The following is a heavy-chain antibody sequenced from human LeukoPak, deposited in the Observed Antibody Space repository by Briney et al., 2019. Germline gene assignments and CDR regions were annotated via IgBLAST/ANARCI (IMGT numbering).Heavy chain of an antibody. CDR2: INHSGST. Sequence: SETLSLTCAVYGGSFSGYYWSWIRQPPGKGLEWIGEINHSGSTNYNPSLKSRVTISVDTSKNQFSLKLSSVTAADTAVYYCARQSGWHVDYYYYYGMDVWGQGTTVTVSS. CDR3: ARQSGWHVDYYYYYGMDV. CDR1: GGSFSGYY. V-gene: IGHV4-34*01. J-gene: IGHJ6*02. D-gene: IGHD6-19*01.